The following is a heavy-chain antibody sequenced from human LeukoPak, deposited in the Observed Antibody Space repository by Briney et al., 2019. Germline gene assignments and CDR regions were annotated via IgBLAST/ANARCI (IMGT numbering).Heavy chain of an antibody. CDR3: ARVFYHHRNGYLGY. CDR2: IYSGGTT. CDR1: GFTISSNY. V-gene: IGHV3-53*01. J-gene: IGHJ4*02. Sequence: GGSLSLSCAASGFTISSNYMSWVRQAPGKGLEWVSVIYSGGTTYYADYVKGRFTISRDNSKNTVYLQMTSLRVDDTAVYYCARVFYHHRNGYLGYWGQGTLVTVSS. D-gene: IGHD3-22*01.